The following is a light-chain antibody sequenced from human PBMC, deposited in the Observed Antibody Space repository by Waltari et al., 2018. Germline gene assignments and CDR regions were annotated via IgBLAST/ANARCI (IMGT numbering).Light chain of an antibody. CDR3: ASYIAASTLV. CDR1: GPDVVSYQY. CDR2: DVT. Sequence: QSALTHPASVSASPGQSLTLSCPGSGPDVVSYQYVSWYQHYPDKAPRLMIYDVTNRPSGVSDRFSGSKSGNTASLTISGLQPEDEADYYCASYIAASTLVFGGGTRLTVV. J-gene: IGLJ3*02. V-gene: IGLV2-14*03.